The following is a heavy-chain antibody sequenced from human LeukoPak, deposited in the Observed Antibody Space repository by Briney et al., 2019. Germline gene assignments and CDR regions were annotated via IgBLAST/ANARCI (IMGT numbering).Heavy chain of an antibody. Sequence: SETLSLTCTVSGGSISSYYWSWIRQPPGKGLEWIGYIYYSGSTNYNPSLKSRVTISVDTSKNQFSLKLSSVTAADTAVYYCARDDYGGGTYAYWGQGTLVTVSS. CDR2: IYYSGST. D-gene: IGHD4-23*01. CDR1: GGSISSYY. V-gene: IGHV4-59*12. J-gene: IGHJ4*02. CDR3: ARDDYGGGTYAY.